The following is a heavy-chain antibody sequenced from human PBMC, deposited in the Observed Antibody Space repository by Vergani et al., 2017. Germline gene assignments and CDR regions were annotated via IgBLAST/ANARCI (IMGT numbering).Heavy chain of an antibody. CDR1: GGSFSGYY. Sequence: QVQLQQWGAGLLKPSETLSLTCAVYGGSFSGYYWSWIRQPPGKGLEWIGEINHSGSTNYNPSLKSRVTISVDTSKNQFSLKLSSVTAADTAVYYCAGPSTRPKIAARPLSYYYYMDVGGKGSTVTV. D-gene: IGHD6-6*01. J-gene: IGHJ6*03. CDR2: INHSGST. V-gene: IGHV4-34*01. CDR3: AGPSTRPKIAARPLSYYYYMDV.